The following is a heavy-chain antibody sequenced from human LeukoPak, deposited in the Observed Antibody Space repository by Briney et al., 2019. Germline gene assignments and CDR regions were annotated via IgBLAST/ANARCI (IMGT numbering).Heavy chain of an antibody. CDR1: GGSISSSSYY. Sequence: SETLSLTCTVSGGSISSSSYYWGWIRQPPGKGLEWIGSIYYSGSTYYNPSLKSRVTISVDTSKNQFSLKLSSVTAADTAVYYCARRRSTTRTYYFDYWGQGTLVTVSS. CDR3: ARRRSTTRTYYFDY. CDR2: IYYSGST. J-gene: IGHJ4*02. V-gene: IGHV4-39*01. D-gene: IGHD1-1*01.